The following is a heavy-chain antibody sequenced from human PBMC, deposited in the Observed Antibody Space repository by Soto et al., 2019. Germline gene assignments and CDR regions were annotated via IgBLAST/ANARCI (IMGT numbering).Heavy chain of an antibody. CDR3: DGDQMVRGVERMGIDY. V-gene: IGHV4-4*02. CDR1: GGSISSSNW. J-gene: IGHJ4*02. D-gene: IGHD3-10*01. CDR2: IYHSGST. Sequence: QVQLQESGPGLVKPSGTLSLTCAVSGGSISSSNWWSWVRQPPGKGLEWIGEIYHSGSTNYNPSLNGRGIITVNNARSQYPLKRSHVTAADKAVHYCDGDQMVRGVERMGIDYWGQGTLVTVSS.